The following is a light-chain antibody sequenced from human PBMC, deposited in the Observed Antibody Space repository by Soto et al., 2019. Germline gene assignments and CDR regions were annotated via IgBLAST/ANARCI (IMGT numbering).Light chain of an antibody. V-gene: IGLV3-21*02. J-gene: IGLJ2*01. CDR1: NIGSKS. Sequence: SYVLNQPPSVSVAPGQTATISCGGNNIGSKSVHWYQQEPGQAPVLVVYDDSDRPSGIPERFSGSNSGHTATLTISRVEAGDEADYYCQVLDNTNDVVFGGGTKLTVL. CDR3: QVLDNTNDVV. CDR2: DDS.